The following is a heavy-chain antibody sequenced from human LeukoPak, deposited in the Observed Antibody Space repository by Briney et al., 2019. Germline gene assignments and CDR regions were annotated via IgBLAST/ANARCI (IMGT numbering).Heavy chain of an antibody. CDR3: AKVPVTTCSGAYCYPFDY. J-gene: IGHJ4*02. CDR2: IFSGGGT. Sequence: GGSLRLSCAASGFIVSSNYMSWVRQAPGKGLECVSVIFSGGGTYYADSVKGRFTISRDNSKSTLYLQMNSLRAEDTAVYYCAKVPVTTCSGAYCYPFDYWGQGTLVTVSS. CDR1: GFIVSSNY. V-gene: IGHV3-66*01. D-gene: IGHD2-15*01.